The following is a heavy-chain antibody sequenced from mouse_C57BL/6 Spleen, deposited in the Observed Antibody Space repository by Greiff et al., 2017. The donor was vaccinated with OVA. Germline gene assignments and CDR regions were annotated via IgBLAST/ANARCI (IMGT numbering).Heavy chain of an antibody. J-gene: IGHJ3*01. CDR3: TRSNYGQFAY. D-gene: IGHD2-5*01. V-gene: IGHV1-15*01. CDR2: IDPETGGT. Sequence: VQLQQSGAELVRPGASVTLSCKASGYTFTDYEMHWVKQTPVHGLEWIGAIDPETGGTAYNQKFKGKAILTADKSSSTAYMELRSLTSEDSAVYYCTRSNYGQFAYWGQGTLVTVSA. CDR1: GYTFTDYE.